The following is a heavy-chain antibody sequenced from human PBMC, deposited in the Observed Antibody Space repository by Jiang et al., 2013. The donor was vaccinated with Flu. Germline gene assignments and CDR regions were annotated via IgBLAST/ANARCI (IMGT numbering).Heavy chain of an antibody. CDR3: ARMVGRYYFDY. CDR2: IWYDGSNK. D-gene: IGHD1-26*01. Sequence: PGRSLRLSCAASGFTFSSYGMHWVRQAPGKGLEWVAVIWYDGSNKYYADSVKGRFTISRDNSKNTLYLQMNSLRAEDTAVYYCARMVGRYYFDYWGQGTLVTVSS. V-gene: IGHV3-33*01. J-gene: IGHJ4*02. CDR1: GFTFSSYG.